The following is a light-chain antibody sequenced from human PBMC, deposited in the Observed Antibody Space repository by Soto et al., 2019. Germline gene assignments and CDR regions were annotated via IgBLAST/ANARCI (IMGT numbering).Light chain of an antibody. CDR1: QSISHW. Sequence: DIQMTQSPSTLSASVGDRVTITCRASQSISHWLAWYQQKPGKAPKFLIYEASILESRVPSRFSGSGSGTEFTLTISSLQPDDFATYYCQEYDTYLAFGQGTKVEVK. J-gene: IGKJ1*01. V-gene: IGKV1-5*03. CDR2: EAS. CDR3: QEYDTYLA.